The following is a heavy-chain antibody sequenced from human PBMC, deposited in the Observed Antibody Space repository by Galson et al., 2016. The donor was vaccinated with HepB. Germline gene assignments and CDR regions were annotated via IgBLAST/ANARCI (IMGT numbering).Heavy chain of an antibody. CDR3: ARVRSGYSGYANPYYYGMDV. CDR1: GDSVSSNSAT. V-gene: IGHV6-1*01. D-gene: IGHD5-12*01. J-gene: IGHJ6*02. CDR2: TYYRSKWYN. Sequence: CAISGDSVSSNSATWNWIRQSPSRGLEWLGRTYYRSKWYNDYALSVKSRITINPDTPKNQFSLQLNSVTPEDTAVCYCARVRSGYSGYANPYYYGMDVWGQGTTVTVSS.